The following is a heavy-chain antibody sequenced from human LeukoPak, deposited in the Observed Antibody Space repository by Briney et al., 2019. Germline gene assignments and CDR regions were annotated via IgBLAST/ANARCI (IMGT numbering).Heavy chain of an antibody. J-gene: IGHJ6*04. Sequence: ASVKVSCKVSGYTLTELSMHWVRQAPGKGLEWMGGFDPEDGETIYAQKFQGRVTMTEDTSTDTAYMELSSLRSEDTAVYYCARDPGLGEVWFGESHYYYGMNVWGKGTTVTVSS. CDR3: ARDPGLGEVWFGESHYYYGMNV. D-gene: IGHD3-10*01. V-gene: IGHV1-24*01. CDR2: FDPEDGET. CDR1: GYTLTELS.